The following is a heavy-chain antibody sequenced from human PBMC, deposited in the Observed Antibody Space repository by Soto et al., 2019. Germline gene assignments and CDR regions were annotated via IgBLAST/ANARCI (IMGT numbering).Heavy chain of an antibody. Sequence: QVQLQESGPGLVKPSETLSLTCTVSGGSISSYYWSWIRQPPGQGLEWIGYIYYSGSTNSNPSLVIRVTISVDTSNNQFSLKLSSVTAADRAVYYCAGGRQQLVNQGAFDIWGQGTMVTVSS. D-gene: IGHD6-13*01. CDR1: GGSISSYY. J-gene: IGHJ3*02. CDR2: IYYSGST. V-gene: IGHV4-59*01. CDR3: AGGRQQLVNQGAFDI.